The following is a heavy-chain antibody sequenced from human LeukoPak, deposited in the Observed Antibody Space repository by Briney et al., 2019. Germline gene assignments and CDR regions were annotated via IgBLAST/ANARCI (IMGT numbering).Heavy chain of an antibody. D-gene: IGHD2-21*02. CDR1: GFTFSSYG. CDR3: AKVWGARANPPCGGDCHPKGSEMDFDY. Sequence: QAGGSLRLSCAASGFTFSSYGMHWVRQAPGKGLEWVAVISYDGSNKYYADSVKGRFTISRDNSKNTLYLQMNSLRAEDTAVYYCAKVWGARANPPCGGDCHPKGSEMDFDYWGQGTLVTVSS. CDR2: ISYDGSNK. V-gene: IGHV3-30*18. J-gene: IGHJ4*02.